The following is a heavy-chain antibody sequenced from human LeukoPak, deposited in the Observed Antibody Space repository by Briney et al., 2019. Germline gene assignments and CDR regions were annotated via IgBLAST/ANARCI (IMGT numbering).Heavy chain of an antibody. J-gene: IGHJ3*02. CDR3: ARDLPRESGITMIVVPRRGDAFDI. V-gene: IGHV3-21*01. D-gene: IGHD3-22*01. Sequence: GRSLRLSCAASGFTFSSYSMNWVRQAPGKGLEWVSSISSSSSYIYYADSVKGRFTISRDNAKNSLYLQMNSLRAEDTAVYYCARDLPRESGITMIVVPRRGDAFDIWGQGTMVTVSS. CDR2: ISSSSSYI. CDR1: GFTFSSYS.